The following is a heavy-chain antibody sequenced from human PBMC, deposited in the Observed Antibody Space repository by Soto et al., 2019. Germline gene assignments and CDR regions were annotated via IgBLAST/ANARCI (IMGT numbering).Heavy chain of an antibody. V-gene: IGHV4-34*01. CDR1: GRSLSGDY. J-gene: IGHJ4*02. Sequence: PSETLSLTCGVPGRSLSGDYWSWIRRPPGKGLEWIGEINGNGNTNYNPSRKSRVTISANTSKRPFSRKVSSVTAADTAIYYCARNGCYAIDYWGQGILVTVSS. D-gene: IGHD2-8*01. CDR2: INGNGNT. CDR3: ARNGCYAIDY.